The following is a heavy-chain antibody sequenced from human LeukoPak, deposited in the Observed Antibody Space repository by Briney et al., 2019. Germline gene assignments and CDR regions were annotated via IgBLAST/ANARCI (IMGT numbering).Heavy chain of an antibody. CDR3: ARDSGYCSSTSCYAGWSGTFDY. J-gene: IGHJ4*02. D-gene: IGHD2-2*01. Sequence: ASVKVSCKASGYTFTDYYMHWVRQSPGQGLEWMGWINPNSGGTNYAQKFQGRVTMTRDTSISTAYMELSRLRSDDTAVYYCARDSGYCSSTSCYAGWSGTFDYWGQGTLVTVSS. CDR1: GYTFTDYY. CDR2: INPNSGGT. V-gene: IGHV1-2*02.